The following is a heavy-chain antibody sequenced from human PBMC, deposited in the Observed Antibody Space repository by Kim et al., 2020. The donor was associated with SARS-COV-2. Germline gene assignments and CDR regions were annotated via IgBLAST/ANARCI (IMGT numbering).Heavy chain of an antibody. D-gene: IGHD3-22*01. Sequence: ADSVKGRFTISRDNSKNTLYLQMNSLRAEDTAVYYCAKSSVMIGGGHFDYWGQGTLVTVSS. J-gene: IGHJ4*02. CDR3: AKSSVMIGGGHFDY. V-gene: IGHV3-33*06.